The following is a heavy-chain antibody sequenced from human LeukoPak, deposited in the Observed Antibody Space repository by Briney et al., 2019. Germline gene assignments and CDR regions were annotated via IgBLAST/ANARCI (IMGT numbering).Heavy chain of an antibody. CDR2: ISYDGSNK. CDR1: GFTFSSYG. CDR3: AKDFNQWLALVAPIFQH. V-gene: IGHV3-30*18. Sequence: PGRSLRLSCAASGFTFSSYGMHWVRQAPGKGLEGVAVISYDGSNKYYADSVKGRFTISRDNSKNTLYLQMNSLRAEDTAVYYCAKDFNQWLALVAPIFQHWGQGTLVTVSS. J-gene: IGHJ1*01. D-gene: IGHD6-19*01.